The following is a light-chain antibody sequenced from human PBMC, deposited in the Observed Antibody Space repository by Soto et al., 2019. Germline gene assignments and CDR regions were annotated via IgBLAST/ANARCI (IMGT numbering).Light chain of an antibody. J-gene: IGLJ1*01. V-gene: IGLV2-14*01. CDR1: SSDVGGYNY. Sequence: QSALTQPASVSGSPGQSITISCTGTSSDVGGYNYVSWYQQHPGKAPKLMIYEVSNRPSGVSNRFSGSKSGNTASLTISGLQDADEADYYCSSYTSSSIDYVFGTGTKLTVL. CDR2: EVS. CDR3: SSYTSSSIDYV.